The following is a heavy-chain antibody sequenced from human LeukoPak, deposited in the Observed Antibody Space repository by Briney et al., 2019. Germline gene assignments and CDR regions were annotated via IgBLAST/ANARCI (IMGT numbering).Heavy chain of an antibody. Sequence: GGSLRLSCAASGFTFSSYAMHWVRQAPGKGLEWVAVISYDGSNKYYADSVKGRFTISRDNSKNTLYLQMNSLRAEDTAVYYCARTRINYYDSSGSDYWGQGTLVTVSS. CDR1: GFTFSSYA. CDR3: ARTRINYYDSSGSDY. CDR2: ISYDGSNK. V-gene: IGHV3-30-3*01. J-gene: IGHJ4*02. D-gene: IGHD3-22*01.